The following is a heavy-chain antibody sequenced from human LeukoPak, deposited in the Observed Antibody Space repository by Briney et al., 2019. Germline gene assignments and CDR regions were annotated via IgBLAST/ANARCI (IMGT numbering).Heavy chain of an antibody. Sequence: GASVKVSCKASGYTFTGYYMHWVRQAPGQGLEWMGRINPNSGGTNYAQKFQGRVTMTSDTSISTAYMELSRLRSDDTAVYYCARDRAYYYDSSGYYELDYWGQGTLVTVSS. D-gene: IGHD3-22*01. J-gene: IGHJ4*02. CDR1: GYTFTGYY. CDR2: INPNSGGT. V-gene: IGHV1-2*06. CDR3: ARDRAYYYDSSGYYELDY.